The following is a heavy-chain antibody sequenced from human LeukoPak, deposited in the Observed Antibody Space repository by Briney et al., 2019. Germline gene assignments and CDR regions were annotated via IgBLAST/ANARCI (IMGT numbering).Heavy chain of an antibody. D-gene: IGHD6-13*01. Sequence: GGSLRLSCAASGFTFSTYWMSWVRQAPGKGLEWVANIKQDGSEKYYVDSVKGRFTISRDNAKNSLYLQMISLRAEDTAVYYCARRWYSSTRNNYYYYYMDVWGKGTTVTVSS. CDR2: IKQDGSEK. CDR1: GFTFSTYW. V-gene: IGHV3-7*01. J-gene: IGHJ6*03. CDR3: ARRWYSSTRNNYYYYYMDV.